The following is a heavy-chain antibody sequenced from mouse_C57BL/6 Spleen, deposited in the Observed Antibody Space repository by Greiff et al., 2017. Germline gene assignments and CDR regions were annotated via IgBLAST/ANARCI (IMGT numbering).Heavy chain of an antibody. J-gene: IGHJ2*01. CDR2: IDPETGGT. Sequence: QVQLQQSGAELVRPGASVTLSCKASGYTFTDYEMHWVKQTPVHGLEWIGAIDPETGGTAYNQKFKGKAILTADKSSSTAYMELRSLTSEDSAVYYCTSGGLYGGYYFDYWGQGTTLTVSS. CDR1: GYTFTDYE. CDR3: TSGGLYGGYYFDY. V-gene: IGHV1-15*01. D-gene: IGHD1-1*02.